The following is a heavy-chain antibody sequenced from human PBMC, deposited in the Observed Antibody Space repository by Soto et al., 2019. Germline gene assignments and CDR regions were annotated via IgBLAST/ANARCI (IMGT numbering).Heavy chain of an antibody. V-gene: IGHV4-31*03. CDR2: IYYSGST. J-gene: IGHJ6*03. Sequence: SETLSLTCTVPGGSISSGGYYWSWIRQHPGKGLEWIGYIYYSGSTNYNPSLKSRVTISVDTSKNQFSLKLSSVTAADTAVYYCARGRSYYDFWSGYYNGYYYYYMDVWGKGTTVTVSS. D-gene: IGHD3-3*01. CDR3: ARGRSYYDFWSGYYNGYYYYYMDV. CDR1: GGSISSGGYY.